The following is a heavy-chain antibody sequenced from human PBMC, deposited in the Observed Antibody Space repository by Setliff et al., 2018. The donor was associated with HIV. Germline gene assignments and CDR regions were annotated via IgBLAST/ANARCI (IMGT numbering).Heavy chain of an antibody. Sequence: SETLSLTCKVSGASISSYYWSWIRQPPGKGLEWIGCISHSGNTNFNPSLNSRVTISLDTSKNQFSLRLTSLTAADTAIYYCARSTVGAGASFPWGRGTLVTVSS. CDR2: ISHSGNT. CDR1: GASISSYY. CDR3: ARSTVGAGASFP. V-gene: IGHV4-59*12. D-gene: IGHD1-26*01. J-gene: IGHJ5*02.